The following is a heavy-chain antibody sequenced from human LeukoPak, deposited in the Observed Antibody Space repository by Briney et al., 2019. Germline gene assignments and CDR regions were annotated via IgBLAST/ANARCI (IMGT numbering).Heavy chain of an antibody. CDR1: GGTFSSYA. J-gene: IGHJ4*02. V-gene: IGHV1-69*05. CDR3: ARGPLNWNSLRYYFDY. CDR2: IIPIFGTA. D-gene: IGHD1-7*01. Sequence: SVKVSCKASGGTFSSYAISWVRQAPGQGLEWVGGIIPIFGTANYAQKFQGRVTITTDESTSTAYMELSSLRSEDTAVYYCARGPLNWNSLRYYFDYWGQGTLVTVSS.